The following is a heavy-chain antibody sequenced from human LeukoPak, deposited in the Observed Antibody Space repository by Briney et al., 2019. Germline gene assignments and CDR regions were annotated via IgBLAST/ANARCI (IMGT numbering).Heavy chain of an antibody. J-gene: IGHJ4*02. Sequence: ASVKVSCKASGYTFTSYGISWVRQAPGQRLEWMGWISAYNGNTNYAQKLQGRVTMTTDTSTSTAYMELRSLRSDDTAVYYCAREVLSITMVRGVIPYFDYWGQGTLVTVSS. CDR2: ISAYNGNT. V-gene: IGHV1-18*04. CDR3: AREVLSITMVRGVIPYFDY. D-gene: IGHD3-10*01. CDR1: GYTFTSYG.